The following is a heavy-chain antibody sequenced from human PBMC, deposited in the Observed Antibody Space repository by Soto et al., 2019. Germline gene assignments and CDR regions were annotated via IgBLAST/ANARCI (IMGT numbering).Heavy chain of an antibody. D-gene: IGHD3-10*01. Sequence: ASVKVSCKASGYTFTGYYMHWVRQAPGQGLEWMGWINPNSGGTNYAQKFQGWVTMTRDTSISTAYMELGRLRSDDTAVYYCARGSMDGSGSPEYYYYYYGMDVWGQGTTVTVSS. V-gene: IGHV1-2*04. CDR1: GYTFTGYY. J-gene: IGHJ6*02. CDR3: ARGSMDGSGSPEYYYYYYGMDV. CDR2: INPNSGGT.